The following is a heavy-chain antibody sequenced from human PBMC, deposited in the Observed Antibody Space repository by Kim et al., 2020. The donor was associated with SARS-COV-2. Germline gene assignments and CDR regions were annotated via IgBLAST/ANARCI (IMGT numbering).Heavy chain of an antibody. D-gene: IGHD2-2*01. CDR1: GFTFSSYS. J-gene: IGHJ6*02. V-gene: IGHV3-21*01. CDR2: ISSSSSYI. Sequence: GGSLRLSCAASGFTFSSYSMNWVRQAPGKGLEWVSSISSSSSYIYYADSVKGRFTISRDNAKNSLYLQMNSLRAEDTAVYYCARDKVPAAMLYYYYYGMDVWGQGTTVTVSS. CDR3: ARDKVPAAMLYYYYYGMDV.